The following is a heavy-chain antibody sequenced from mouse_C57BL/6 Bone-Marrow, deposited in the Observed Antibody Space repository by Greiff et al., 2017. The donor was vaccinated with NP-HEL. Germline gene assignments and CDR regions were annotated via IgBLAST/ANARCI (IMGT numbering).Heavy chain of an antibody. J-gene: IGHJ2*01. Sequence: EVKVEESGGGLVQPGGSMKLSCVASGFTFSNYWMNWVRQSPEKGLEWVAQIRLKSDNYATHYAESVTGRFTISRDDSKSSVYLQMNNLRAEDTGIYYCTATTVVPLDYWGQGTTLTVSS. CDR1: GFTFSNYW. D-gene: IGHD1-1*01. CDR3: TATTVVPLDY. V-gene: IGHV6-3*01. CDR2: IRLKSDNYAT.